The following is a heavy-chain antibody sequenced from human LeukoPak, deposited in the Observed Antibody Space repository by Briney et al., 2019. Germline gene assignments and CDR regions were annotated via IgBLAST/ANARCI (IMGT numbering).Heavy chain of an antibody. CDR2: IYYSGST. V-gene: IGHV4-59*01. CDR3: ARGPPGSWQFGDYYYYMDV. J-gene: IGHJ6*03. Sequence: SETLSLACTVSGGSISSYYWSWIRQPPGKGLEWIGYIYYSGSTNYNPSLKSRVTISVDTSKNQFSLKLSSVTAADTAVYYCARGPPGSWQFGDYYYYMDVWGKGTTVTISS. CDR1: GGSISSYY. D-gene: IGHD6-13*01.